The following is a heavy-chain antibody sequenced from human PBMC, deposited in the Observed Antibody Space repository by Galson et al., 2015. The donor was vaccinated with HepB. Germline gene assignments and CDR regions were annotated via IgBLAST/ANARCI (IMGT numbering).Heavy chain of an antibody. Sequence: QSGAEVKKPGESLKISCKASGYTFTSYAMHWVRQAPGQRLEWMGWINAGNGNTKYSQKFQGRVTITRDTSASTAYMELSSLRSEDTAVYYCARDFHPSGSYYGHYYYYYGMDVWGQGTTVTVSS. V-gene: IGHV1-3*01. D-gene: IGHD1-26*01. CDR3: ARDFHPSGSYYGHYYYYYGMDV. CDR1: GYTFTSYA. J-gene: IGHJ6*02. CDR2: INAGNGNT.